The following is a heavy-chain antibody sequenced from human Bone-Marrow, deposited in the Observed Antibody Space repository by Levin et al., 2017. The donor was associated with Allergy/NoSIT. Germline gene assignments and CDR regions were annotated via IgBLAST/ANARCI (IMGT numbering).Heavy chain of an antibody. D-gene: IGHD6-13*01. Sequence: SETLSLTCTVSGASVSSGSHSWSWIRQPPAKALEWIGYIYYSGSTTYNPSLKSRVTISVDTSKNQFSLSLTSVTAADTAVYYCARVTLSFVTAGGTTSWFDPWGQGTLVTVSS. CDR2: IYYSGST. CDR1: GASVSSGSHS. J-gene: IGHJ5*02. V-gene: IGHV4-61*01. CDR3: ARVTLSFVTAGGTTSWFDP.